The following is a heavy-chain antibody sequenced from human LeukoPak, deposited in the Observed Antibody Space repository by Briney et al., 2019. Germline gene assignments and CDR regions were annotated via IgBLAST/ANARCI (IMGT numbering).Heavy chain of an antibody. D-gene: IGHD2-8*02. Sequence: GGSLRLSCAASGFTVSSNYMSWVRQAPGKGLEWVSLIYSGGSTYYADSVKGRFTISRDNSKNTLYLQMNSLRAEDTAVYYCARLQYWGQYRFDYWGQGTLVTVSS. CDR3: ARLQYWGQYRFDY. CDR1: GFTVSSNY. J-gene: IGHJ4*02. CDR2: IYSGGST. V-gene: IGHV3-66*02.